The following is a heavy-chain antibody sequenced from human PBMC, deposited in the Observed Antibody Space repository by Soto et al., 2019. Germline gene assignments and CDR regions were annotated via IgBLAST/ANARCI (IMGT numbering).Heavy chain of an antibody. D-gene: IGHD2-2*01. V-gene: IGHV4-59*01. CDR3: AKGGTSSLPFDY. Sequence: QVQLQESGPGLVKPSETLSLTCTVSGGSISPYYWSWIRQPPGKGLEWIGNIHYSGNTDYNPYYPSLKNRVTISLDTSTNQFSLQLTSVTTTDTAVYYCAKGGTSSLPFDYWGHGILFTVSS. CDR1: GGSISPYY. J-gene: IGHJ4*01. CDR2: IHYSGNT.